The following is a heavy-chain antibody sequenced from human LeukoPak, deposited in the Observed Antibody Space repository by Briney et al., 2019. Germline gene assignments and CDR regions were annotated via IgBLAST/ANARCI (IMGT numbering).Heavy chain of an antibody. Sequence: GGSLRLSCAASGFTFSSYGMHWVRQAPGKGLEWVAFIRYDGSNKYYADSVKGRCTISRDNSKNTLYLQMNSLRAEDTAVYYCAKAGPPNYYGSGSYYNRGGFYYGMDVWGQGTTVTVSS. CDR1: GFTFSSYG. D-gene: IGHD3-10*01. V-gene: IGHV3-30*02. CDR2: IRYDGSNK. CDR3: AKAGPPNYYGSGSYYNRGGFYYGMDV. J-gene: IGHJ6*02.